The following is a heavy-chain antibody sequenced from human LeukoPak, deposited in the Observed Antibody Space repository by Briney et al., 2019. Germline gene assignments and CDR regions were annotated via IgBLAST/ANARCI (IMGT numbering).Heavy chain of an antibody. V-gene: IGHV1-18*01. J-gene: IGHJ4*02. D-gene: IGHD6-6*01. Sequence: ASVKVSCKASGYTFTSYGISWVRQAPGQGLEWMGWISAYNGNTNYAQKLQGRVTMTTDTSTSTVYMELSSLRSEDTAVYYCARVDSRSPHELDYWGQGTLVTVSS. CDR1: GYTFTSYG. CDR2: ISAYNGNT. CDR3: ARVDSRSPHELDY.